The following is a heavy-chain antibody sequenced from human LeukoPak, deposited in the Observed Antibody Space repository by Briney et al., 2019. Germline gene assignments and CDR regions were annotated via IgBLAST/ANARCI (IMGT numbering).Heavy chain of an antibody. CDR3: ARHPGQQLVRQGAFDI. CDR1: GGSISSYY. V-gene: IGHV4-59*08. CDR2: IYYSGST. D-gene: IGHD6-13*01. Sequence: PSETLSLTCTVSGGSISSYYWSWIRQPPGKGLEWIGYIYYSGSTNYNPSLKSRVTISVDTSKNQFSLKLSSVTAADTAVYYCARHPGQQLVRQGAFDIWGQGTMVTVSS. J-gene: IGHJ3*02.